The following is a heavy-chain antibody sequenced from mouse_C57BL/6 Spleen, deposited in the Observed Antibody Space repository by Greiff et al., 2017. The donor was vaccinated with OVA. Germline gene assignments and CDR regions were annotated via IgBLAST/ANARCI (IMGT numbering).Heavy chain of an antibody. CDR2: INPSNGGT. D-gene: IGHD2-3*01. CDR1: GYTFTSYW. J-gene: IGHJ1*03. V-gene: IGHV1-53*01. CDR3: ASGGRGLYDGYFDWYFDV. Sequence: VQLQQPGTELVKPGASVKLSCKASGYTFTSYWMHWVKQRPGQGLEWIGNINPSNGGTNYNEKFKSKATLTVDKSSSTAYMQLSSLTSEDSAVYYCASGGRGLYDGYFDWYFDVWGTGTTVTVSS.